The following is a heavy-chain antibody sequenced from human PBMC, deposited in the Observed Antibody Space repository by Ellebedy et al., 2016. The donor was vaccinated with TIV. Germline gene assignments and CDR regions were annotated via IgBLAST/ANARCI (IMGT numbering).Heavy chain of an antibody. V-gene: IGHV1-18*01. CDR2: ISAYNGNT. Sequence: AASVKVSCKASGYTFSSYGIAWARQAPGQTPEWMGWISAYNGNTNYAQQFLGRVTMTTDTSTSTANMELRSLRSDDTAVYYCARTRSGWYDVFDIWGQGTMVTVSS. J-gene: IGHJ3*02. CDR1: GYTFSSYG. D-gene: IGHD6-19*01. CDR3: ARTRSGWYDVFDI.